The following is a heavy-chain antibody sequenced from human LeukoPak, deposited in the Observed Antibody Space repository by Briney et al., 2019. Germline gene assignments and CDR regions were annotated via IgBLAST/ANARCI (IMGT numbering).Heavy chain of an antibody. D-gene: IGHD6-19*01. V-gene: IGHV3-23*01. Sequence: GGSLRLSCVVSGITLSNYGMSWVRQAPGKGLEWVSGISERGGSTNYADSVKGRFIISRDTSKNTLYLQMNSLRAEDTAVYYCAKDLKQWLVSYYFDYWGQGTLVTVSS. CDR2: ISERGGST. J-gene: IGHJ4*02. CDR3: AKDLKQWLVSYYFDY. CDR1: GITLSNYG.